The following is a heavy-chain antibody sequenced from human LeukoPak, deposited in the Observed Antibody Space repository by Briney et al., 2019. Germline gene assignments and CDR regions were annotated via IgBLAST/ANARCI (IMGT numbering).Heavy chain of an antibody. Sequence: PGGSLRLSCVPSGFSFSNYAMSWVRQAPGKGLEWVSSISGSGGSTHYVDSVKGRFTISRDKTKNTLYLQMNSLRAEDTAVYYCASWVDSSGYYYWGQGTLVTVSS. CDR2: ISGSGGST. J-gene: IGHJ4*02. CDR3: ASWVDSSGYYY. V-gene: IGHV3-23*01. D-gene: IGHD3-22*01. CDR1: GFSFSNYA.